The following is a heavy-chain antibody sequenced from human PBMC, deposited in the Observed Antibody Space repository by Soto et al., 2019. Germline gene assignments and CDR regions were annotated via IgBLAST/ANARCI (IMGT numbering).Heavy chain of an antibody. CDR2: INTGCGSK. CDR1: VTGDH. J-gene: IGHJ4*02. Sequence: QEQLVQSGSEVKKPGASVKVSCKSSVTGDHIHWVRQAPGQGPQWMGLINTGCGSKNYAPKFQGRLTLTTDTSTTTVYLELKSLTSDDTAVYFCARDYWRGPTTAPLGYWGQGTLVTVSS. D-gene: IGHD3-22*01. V-gene: IGHV1-46*01. CDR3: ARDYWRGPTTAPLGY.